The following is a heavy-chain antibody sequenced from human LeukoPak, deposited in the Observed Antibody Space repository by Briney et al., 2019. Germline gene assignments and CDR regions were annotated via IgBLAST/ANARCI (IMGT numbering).Heavy chain of an antibody. CDR3: AGEYYYDSGHKY. V-gene: IGHV4-38-2*02. CDR2: ISYSGTT. D-gene: IGHD3-22*01. CDR1: NYYVSSGFH. Sequence: SETLSLTCTVSNYYVSSGFHWGWIRQSPEKGLEWIGSISYSGTTYYSPSLKSRVTISADMSKNQFSLKLTSVTAADTAVYYCAGEYYYDSGHKYWGQGTLVTVSS. J-gene: IGHJ4*02.